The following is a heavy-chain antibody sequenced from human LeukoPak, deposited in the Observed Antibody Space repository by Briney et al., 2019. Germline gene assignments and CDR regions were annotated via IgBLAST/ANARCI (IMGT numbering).Heavy chain of an antibody. CDR1: GFTFSSYS. CDR3: ARDLVAGTTTGAFDI. V-gene: IGHV3-48*01. D-gene: IGHD6-19*01. CDR2: ISSSSSTI. J-gene: IGHJ3*02. Sequence: GGSLRLSCAASGFTFSSYSMNWVRQAPGKGLEWVSYISSSSSTIYYADSVKGRFTISRDNAKNSLYLQMNSLRAEDTALYYCARDLVAGTTTGAFDIWGQGTMVTVSS.